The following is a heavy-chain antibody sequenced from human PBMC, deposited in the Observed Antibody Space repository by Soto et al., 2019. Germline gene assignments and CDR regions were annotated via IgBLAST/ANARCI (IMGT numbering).Heavy chain of an antibody. CDR2: ITGSGDST. CDR3: VKDLRGGYGNYGHI. J-gene: IGHJ3*02. Sequence: GGSLRLSCAASGFTFSNYVMTWVRQAPEKGPEWVATITGSGDSTYYRDSVKGRFTISRDNSENTLYLQMNSLRVEDTALFYCVKDLRGGYGNYGHIWGQGTMVTVSS. CDR1: GFTFSNYV. D-gene: IGHD4-17*01. V-gene: IGHV3-23*01.